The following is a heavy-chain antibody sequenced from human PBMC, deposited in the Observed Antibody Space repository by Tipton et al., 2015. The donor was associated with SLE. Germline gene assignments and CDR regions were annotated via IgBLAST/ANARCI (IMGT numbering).Heavy chain of an antibody. CDR3: ARGMVTWRGAIIGVDV. J-gene: IGHJ6*02. CDR1: GGSFSGYY. Sequence: TLSLTCAVNGGSFSGYYWTWIRLPPGKGLEWIGEINHSLNSNYNPSLKSRVSILVDTSKAQFTLNLTSVTAPDTAVYYCARGMVTWRGAIIGVDVWGQGTTVNVSS. CDR2: INHSLNS. D-gene: IGHD2-21*02. V-gene: IGHV4-34*01.